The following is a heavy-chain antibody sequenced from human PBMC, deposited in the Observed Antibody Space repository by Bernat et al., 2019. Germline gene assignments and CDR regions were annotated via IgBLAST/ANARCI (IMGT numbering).Heavy chain of an antibody. CDR2: ISSSSSYT. Sequence: QVQLVESGGGLVKPGGSLRLSCAASGFTFSDYYMSWIRQAPGKGLEWVSYISSSSSYTNYADSVKGRFTISRDNAKNSLYLQMNSLRAEDTAVYYCARDLLRYVDWLSHPGAFDIWGQGTMVTVSS. J-gene: IGHJ3*02. CDR3: ARDLLRYVDWLSHPGAFDI. CDR1: GFTFSDYY. V-gene: IGHV3-11*05. D-gene: IGHD3-9*01.